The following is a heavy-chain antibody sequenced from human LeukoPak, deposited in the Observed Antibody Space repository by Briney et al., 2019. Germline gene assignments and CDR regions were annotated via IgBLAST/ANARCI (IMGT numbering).Heavy chain of an antibody. CDR3: ASAGSGYCSSTSCYYWFDP. CDR1: GFTFSSYW. D-gene: IGHD2-2*01. J-gene: IGHJ5*02. Sequence: GGSLRLSCAASGFTFSSYWMHWVRQAPGKGLVWVSRINSDGSSTSYADSVKGRFTTSRDNAKNTLYLQMNSLRAENTAVYYCASAGSGYCSSTSCYYWFDPWGQGTLVTVSS. V-gene: IGHV3-74*01. CDR2: INSDGSST.